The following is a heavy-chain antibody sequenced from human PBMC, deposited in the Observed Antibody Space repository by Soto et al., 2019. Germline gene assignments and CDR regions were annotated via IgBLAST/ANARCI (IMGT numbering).Heavy chain of an antibody. Sequence: GGSLRLSCAASGFTFSSYGMHWVRQAPGKGLEWVAVISYDGSNKYYADSVKGRFTISRDNSKNTLYLQMNSLRAEDTAVYYCAKDGVETGTTVYYYYMDVWGKGTTVTVSS. V-gene: IGHV3-30*18. CDR2: ISYDGSNK. J-gene: IGHJ6*03. D-gene: IGHD1-1*01. CDR1: GFTFSSYG. CDR3: AKDGVETGTTVYYYYMDV.